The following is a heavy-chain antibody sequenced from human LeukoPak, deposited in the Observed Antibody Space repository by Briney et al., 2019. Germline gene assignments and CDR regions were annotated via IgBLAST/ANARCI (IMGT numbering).Heavy chain of an antibody. V-gene: IGHV3-21*01. J-gene: IGHJ4*02. CDR1: GFNFRSCR. CDR2: INSSRSYI. CDR3: ARVVRSSYEYKHGDY. D-gene: IGHD5-18*01. Sequence: GGSVRLSRSASGFNFRSCRMNGVRQAAAKGLAWVSSINSSRSYIYYADSVKDRFTISRDNAKHSLYLQMNSLRAEDTAVYYCARVVRSSYEYKHGDYWGQGTLVTVSS.